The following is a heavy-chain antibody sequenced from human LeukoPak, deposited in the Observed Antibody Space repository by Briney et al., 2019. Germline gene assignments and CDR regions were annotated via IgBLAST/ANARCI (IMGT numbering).Heavy chain of an antibody. V-gene: IGHV4-39*01. CDR3: ARLVTEYGDYATYYYYYMDV. CDR1: GGSISSSSYY. J-gene: IGHJ6*03. Sequence: PSETLSLTCTVSGGSISSSSYYWGWIRQPPGKGLEWIGSIYYSGSTYYNPSLKSRVTISVDTSKNQFSLKLSSVTAADTAVYYCARLVTEYGDYATYYYYYMDVWGKGTTVTISS. D-gene: IGHD4-17*01. CDR2: IYYSGST.